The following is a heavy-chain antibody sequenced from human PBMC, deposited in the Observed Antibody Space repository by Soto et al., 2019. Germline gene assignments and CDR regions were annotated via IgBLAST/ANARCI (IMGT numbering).Heavy chain of an antibody. V-gene: IGHV4-30-4*02. D-gene: IGHD2-21*01. CDR1: GDSMSRGDYY. CDR3: ASESDYYYY. J-gene: IGHJ4*02. CDR2: VYHTGST. Sequence: SETLSLTCTVSGDSMSRGDYYWSWIRLPPGKGLEWIGFVYHTGSTYYSPSLKGRVTISVDTSKNQFSLKLSSVTAADTAVYYCASESDYYYYCRQGTLVTVSS.